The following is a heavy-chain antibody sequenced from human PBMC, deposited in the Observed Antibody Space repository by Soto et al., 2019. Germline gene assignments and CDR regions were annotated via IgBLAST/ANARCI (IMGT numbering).Heavy chain of an antibody. CDR2: IYWDDDK. J-gene: IGHJ5*01. V-gene: IGHV2-5*02. CDR1: GFSLSTSGVG. CDR3: AHSYNYLLHSSSGLQQWFAS. D-gene: IGHD6-13*01. Sequence: SGPTLVNPTQTLTLTCTFSGFSLSTSGVGVGWIRQPPGKALEWLALIYWDDDKRYSPSLKSRLTITKDTSKNQVVLTMTNMEPVDTATHYCAHSYNYLLHSSSGLQQWFASWGQGNLGTRFS.